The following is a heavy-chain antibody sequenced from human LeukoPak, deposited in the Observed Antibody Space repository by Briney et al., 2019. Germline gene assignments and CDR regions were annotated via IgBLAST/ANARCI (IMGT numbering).Heavy chain of an antibody. J-gene: IGHJ4*02. V-gene: IGHV4-59*01. D-gene: IGHD7-27*01. Sequence: PSETLSLTCAVYGGSFSGYYWSWIRQPPGKGLEWIGYIYYSGSTNYNPSLKSRVTISVDTSKNQFSLKLSSVTAADTAVYYCARAWGSDYWGQGTLVTVSS. CDR2: IYYSGST. CDR1: GGSFSGYY. CDR3: ARAWGSDY.